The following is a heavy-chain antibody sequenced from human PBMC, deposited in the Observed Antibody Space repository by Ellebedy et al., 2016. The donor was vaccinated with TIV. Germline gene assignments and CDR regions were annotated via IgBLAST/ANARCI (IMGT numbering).Heavy chain of an antibody. Sequence: GESLKISCKDSGYSFTGYWIGWVRQMPGKGLEWMGYIYPGDSDTRYSPSFQGQVTISVDKSISTAYLQWSSLKASDTAIYYCARGDRGSGWYWDKWGQGTLVTVSS. CDR3: ARGDRGSGWYWDK. CDR2: IYPGDSDT. CDR1: GYSFTGYW. V-gene: IGHV5-51*01. D-gene: IGHD6-19*01. J-gene: IGHJ4*02.